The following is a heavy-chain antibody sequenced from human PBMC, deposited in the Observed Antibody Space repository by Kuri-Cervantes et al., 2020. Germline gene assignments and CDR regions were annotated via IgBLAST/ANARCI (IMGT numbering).Heavy chain of an antibody. D-gene: IGHD3-22*01. Sequence: SETLSLTCAVSGGSISSGGYSWSWIRQPPGKGLEWIGYIYHSGSTYYNPSLKSRVTISVDTSKNQFSLKLSSVTAADTAVYYCASFTRPTYYYDSSGYYADYWGQGTLVTVSS. CDR2: IYHSGST. V-gene: IGHV4-30-2*01. CDR1: GGSISSGGYS. J-gene: IGHJ4*02. CDR3: ASFTRPTYYYDSSGYYADY.